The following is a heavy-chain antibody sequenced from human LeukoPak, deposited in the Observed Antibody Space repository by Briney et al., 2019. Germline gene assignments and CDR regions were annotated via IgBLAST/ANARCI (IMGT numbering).Heavy chain of an antibody. V-gene: IGHV3-48*01. Sequence: GGSLRLSCAASGFTFSSYSMNWVRQAPGKGLEWVSSISSSSSTIYYADSVKGRFTISRDNAKNSLYLQMNSLRAEDTAVYYCARDLGYSYGHFDYWGQGTLVTVSS. CDR3: ARDLGYSYGHFDY. CDR1: GFTFSSYS. CDR2: ISSSSSTI. D-gene: IGHD5-18*01. J-gene: IGHJ4*02.